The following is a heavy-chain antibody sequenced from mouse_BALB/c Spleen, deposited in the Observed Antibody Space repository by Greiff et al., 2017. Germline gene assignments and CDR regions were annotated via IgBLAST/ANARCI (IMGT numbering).Heavy chain of an antibody. V-gene: IGHV5-2*01. CDR1: EYEFPSHD. Sequence: DVMLVESGGGLVQPGESLKLSCESNEYEFPSHDMSWVRKTPEKRLELVAAINSDGGSTYYPDTMERRFIISRDNTKKTLYLQMSSLRSEDTALYYCARQRNYGSSYAMDYWGQGTSVTVSS. CDR3: ARQRNYGSSYAMDY. J-gene: IGHJ4*01. D-gene: IGHD1-1*01. CDR2: INSDGGST.